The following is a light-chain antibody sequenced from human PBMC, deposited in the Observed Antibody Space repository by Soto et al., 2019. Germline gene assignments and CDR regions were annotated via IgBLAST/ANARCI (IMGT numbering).Light chain of an antibody. Sequence: EIVLTQSPATLSLSPGERATLSCRASQSVSRYLAWYQQKPGQAPRLLIYDAFYRATGIPARFSGSGSGTDFTLTISSLEPEDFAVYYCLQRSNWPPLFTFGPGTKVDIK. J-gene: IGKJ3*01. V-gene: IGKV3-11*01. CDR2: DAF. CDR3: LQRSNWPPLFT. CDR1: QSVSRY.